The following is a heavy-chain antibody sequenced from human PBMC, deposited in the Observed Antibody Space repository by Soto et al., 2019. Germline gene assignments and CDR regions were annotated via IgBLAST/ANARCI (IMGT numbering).Heavy chain of an antibody. Sequence: EVQLLESGGGLVQPGGSLRLSCAASGFNFRSYAMTWVRQAPGKGLDWVSGTGGSGSSTFYSDSVRGRFSISRDNSKNLLYLQMNNLRVEDTGVYYCARDPGDDDYAGWFDSCGQGTLVTVSS. J-gene: IGHJ5*01. CDR1: GFNFRSYA. V-gene: IGHV3-23*01. D-gene: IGHD5-12*01. CDR3: ARDPGDDDYAGWFDS. CDR2: TGGSGSST.